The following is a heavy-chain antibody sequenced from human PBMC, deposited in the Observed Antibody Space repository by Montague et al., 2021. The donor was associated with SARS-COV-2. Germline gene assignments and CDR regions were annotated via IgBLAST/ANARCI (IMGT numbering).Heavy chain of an antibody. CDR3: ASSGITLTGLDAFDI. V-gene: IGHV6-1*01. J-gene: IGHJ3*02. D-gene: IGHD3-9*01. CDR2: TYYRSKWDS. Sequence: CAISGDSVSSKSVAWNWIRQSPSRGLGWLGRTYYRSKWDSDYAESVKRRLVITPDTSKNQVSLQLNSVIPEDTAVYFCASSGITLTGLDAFDIWGQGTVVTVSS. CDR1: GDSVSSKSVA.